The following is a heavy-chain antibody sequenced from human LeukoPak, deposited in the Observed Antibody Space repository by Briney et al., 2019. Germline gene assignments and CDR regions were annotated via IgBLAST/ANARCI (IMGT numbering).Heavy chain of an antibody. D-gene: IGHD3-10*01. CDR3: AREKPPRGYYYYYMDV. Sequence: GGSLRLSCAASGFTFSSYSMNWVRQAPGKGLEWVSSVGSSSDYIYYADSVKGRFTISRDNAENSLFLQMSSLRAEDTAVYYCAREKPPRGYYYYYMDVWGKGTTVTVSS. V-gene: IGHV3-21*01. CDR2: VGSSSDYI. CDR1: GFTFSSYS. J-gene: IGHJ6*03.